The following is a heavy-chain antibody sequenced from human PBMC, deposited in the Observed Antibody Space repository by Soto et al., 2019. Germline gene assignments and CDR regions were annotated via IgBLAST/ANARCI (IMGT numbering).Heavy chain of an antibody. V-gene: IGHV3-53*02. D-gene: IGHD1-26*01. CDR1: GFTVSTYN. J-gene: IGHJ6*02. CDR2: TYSGGST. Sequence: EVHLVESGGGLMQPGGSLRLSCAASGFTVSTYNMIWVRQAPVKGLEWVSVTYSGGSTQYADSVMGRFTVSRDNSKNTLYLQMSSLRDEDTAVYYCARKLSGAVQGWAYGMDVWGRGTTVTVS. CDR3: ARKLSGAVQGWAYGMDV.